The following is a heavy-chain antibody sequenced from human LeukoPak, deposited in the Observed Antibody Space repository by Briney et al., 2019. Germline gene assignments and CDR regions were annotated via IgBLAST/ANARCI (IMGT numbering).Heavy chain of an antibody. Sequence: ASVKLSCKASGYTFTGQFIHWLRQAPGQGLEWMGWIDPPSGVPHFAQKFQDTVTMTRDTSIATAYLEVHRLKPDDTAVYYCARSGFSTGFYLDFWGQGSLISVSS. J-gene: IGHJ4*02. CDR3: ARSGFSTGFYLDF. CDR1: GYTFTGQF. D-gene: IGHD2-8*02. CDR2: IDPPSGVP. V-gene: IGHV1-2*02.